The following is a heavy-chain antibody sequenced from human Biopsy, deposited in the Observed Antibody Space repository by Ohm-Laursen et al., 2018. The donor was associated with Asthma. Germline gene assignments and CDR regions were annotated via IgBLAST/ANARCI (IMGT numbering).Heavy chain of an antibody. D-gene: IGHD2-15*01. J-gene: IGHJ4*02. Sequence: SLRLSCTASGFTFSSYGMHWVRQAPGKGLEWVAVISYDGSNKYYADSVKGRFTISRDNSKNTLYLQMNSPRAEDTAVYYCGRDYPLVDWGQGTLVTVSS. CDR2: ISYDGSNK. CDR3: GRDYPLVD. V-gene: IGHV3-30*03. CDR1: GFTFSSYG.